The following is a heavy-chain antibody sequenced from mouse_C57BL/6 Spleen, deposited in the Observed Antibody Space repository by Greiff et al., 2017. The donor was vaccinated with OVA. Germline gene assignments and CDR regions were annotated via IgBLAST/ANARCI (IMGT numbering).Heavy chain of an antibody. Sequence: DVKLVESGGDLVKPGGSLKLSCAASGFTFSSYGMSWVRQTPDKRLEWVATISSGGSYTYYPDSVKGRFTISRDNAKNTLYLQMSSLKSEDTAMYYCARHPYGNYLDYWGQGTTLTVSS. CDR3: ARHPYGNYLDY. V-gene: IGHV5-6*02. CDR2: ISSGGSYT. D-gene: IGHD2-10*02. CDR1: GFTFSSYG. J-gene: IGHJ2*01.